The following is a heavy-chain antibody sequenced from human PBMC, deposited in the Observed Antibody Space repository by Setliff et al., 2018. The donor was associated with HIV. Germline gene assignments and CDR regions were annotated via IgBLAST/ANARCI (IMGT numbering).Heavy chain of an antibody. J-gene: IGHJ6*04. CDR2: INPSDDNT. D-gene: IGHD2-15*01. Sequence: ASVKVSCKASGYIFTSYYIHWVRQAPGQGLEWMGVINPSDDNTNYAQKFRGRLTMTRDTSASTVYMELSSLRSEDTAVYYCARDSRDIVVVIAPEPEPYYYYGMDVWGEGTTVTVSS. CDR3: ARDSRDIVVVIAPEPEPYYYYGMDV. V-gene: IGHV1-46*01. CDR1: GYIFTSYY.